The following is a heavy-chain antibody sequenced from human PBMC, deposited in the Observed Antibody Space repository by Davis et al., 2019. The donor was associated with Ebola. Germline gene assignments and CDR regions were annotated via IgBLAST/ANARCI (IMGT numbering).Heavy chain of an antibody. CDR2: ISYDGSNK. J-gene: IGHJ4*02. D-gene: IGHD6-19*01. Sequence: GESLKISCAASGFTFSSYGMHWVRQAPGKGLEWVAVISYDGSNKYYADSVKGRFTISRDNSKNTLYLQMNSLRAEDTAVYYCAKDSFSSGRTFDYWGQGTLVTVSS. CDR1: GFTFSSYG. V-gene: IGHV3-30*18. CDR3: AKDSFSSGRTFDY.